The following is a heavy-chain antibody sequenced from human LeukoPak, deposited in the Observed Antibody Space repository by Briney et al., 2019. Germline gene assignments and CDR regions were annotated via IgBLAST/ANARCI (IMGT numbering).Heavy chain of an antibody. D-gene: IGHD5-18*01. CDR1: GGSISSYY. J-gene: IGHJ6*03. Sequence: SETLSLTCTVSGGSISSYYWSWIRQPPGKGLEWIGEINHSGSTNYNPSLKSRVTISVDTSKNQFSLKLSSVTAADTAVYYCARVGYSYGYYYYYYMDVWGKGTTVTVSS. V-gene: IGHV4-34*01. CDR2: INHSGST. CDR3: ARVGYSYGYYYYYYMDV.